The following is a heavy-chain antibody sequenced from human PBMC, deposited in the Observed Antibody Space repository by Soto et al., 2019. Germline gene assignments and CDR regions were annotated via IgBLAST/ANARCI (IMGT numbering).Heavy chain of an antibody. CDR2: VYNSERI. CDR1: GGSISSSDYY. D-gene: IGHD2-2*01. V-gene: IGHV4-39*01. CDR3: ARQENTARHQSFDY. Sequence: PSETLSLTCTVSGGSISSSDYYWGWIRQPPGKGLEWIGTVYNSERIYYNPSLKSRVTISVDTSKNQFFLKLNSVTAADTAVYYCARQENTARHQSFDYWGSGILVIVSS. J-gene: IGHJ4*02.